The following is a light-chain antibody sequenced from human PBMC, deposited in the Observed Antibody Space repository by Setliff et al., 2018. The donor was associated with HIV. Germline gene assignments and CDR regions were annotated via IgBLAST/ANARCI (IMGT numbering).Light chain of an antibody. V-gene: IGLV2-23*02. CDR3: SSYAGSRTFDV. Sequence: QSALTQPASVSGSPGQSLTISCTGTSSDLGSFDLVSWYQHHPLKAPKLIIFEVSKRPSGVSGRFSGSKSGNAASLTISGLQPDDEADYYCSSYAGSRTFDVFGTGTKV. CDR2: EVS. J-gene: IGLJ1*01. CDR1: SSDLGSFDL.